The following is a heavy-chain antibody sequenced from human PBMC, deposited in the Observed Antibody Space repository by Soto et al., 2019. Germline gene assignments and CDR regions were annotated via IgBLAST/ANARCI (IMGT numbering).Heavy chain of an antibody. V-gene: IGHV3-23*01. CDR3: TKGGVRFLEWLGDV. Sequence: DVQLLESGGGLVQPGKSLRLSCAASGFSFISYAMSWVRQVPGKRLEGVSSISDSGGRTFYAESVEGRFTISRDDSTSTLFLQMNSLRAEDTAIYYCTKGGVRFLEWLGDVWGQGTTVTVSS. J-gene: IGHJ6*02. CDR1: GFSFISYA. D-gene: IGHD3-3*01. CDR2: ISDSGGRT.